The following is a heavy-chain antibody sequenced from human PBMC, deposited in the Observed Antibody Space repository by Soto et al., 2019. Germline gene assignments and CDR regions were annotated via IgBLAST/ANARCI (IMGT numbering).Heavy chain of an antibody. CDR1: GFTFSGYW. V-gene: IGHV3-7*05. J-gene: IGHJ6*01. CDR2: IKQDGSEQ. Sequence: EVQLVESGGGLVQPGGSLRLSCAASGFTFSGYWMSWVRQAPGKGLEWMANIKQDGSEQFYVDSVKGRFTISRDNDNNSLYLQMSRLRAVDTAVYYWAREAVWGQGTTVTVSS. CDR3: AREAV.